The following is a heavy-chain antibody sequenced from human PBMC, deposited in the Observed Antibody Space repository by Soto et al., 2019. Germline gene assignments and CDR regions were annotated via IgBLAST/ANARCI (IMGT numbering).Heavy chain of an antibody. CDR3: ASLVRDILTGYPIFP. V-gene: IGHV4-34*01. CDR1: GGSFSGYY. Sequence: SETLSLTCAVYGGSFSGYYWSWIRQPPGKGLEWIGEINHSGSTNYNPSLKSRVTISVDTSKNQFSLKLSSVTAADTAVYYCASLVRDILTGYPIFPWGQGTLVTVSS. CDR2: INHSGST. J-gene: IGHJ5*02. D-gene: IGHD3-9*01.